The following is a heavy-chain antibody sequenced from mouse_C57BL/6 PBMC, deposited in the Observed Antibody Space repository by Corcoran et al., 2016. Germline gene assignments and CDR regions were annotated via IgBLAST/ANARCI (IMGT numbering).Heavy chain of an antibody. CDR1: GYTFTDYY. CDR3: ARGRGFITTVVAKDWYFDV. J-gene: IGHJ1*03. Sequence: EVQLQQSGPELVKPGASVKISCKASGYTFTDYYMNWVKQSHGKSLEWIGDINPNNGGTSYNQKFKGKATLTVDKSSSTAYMELRSLTSEDSAVYYCARGRGFITTVVAKDWYFDVWVTGTTVTVSS. D-gene: IGHD1-1*01. V-gene: IGHV1-26*01. CDR2: INPNNGGT.